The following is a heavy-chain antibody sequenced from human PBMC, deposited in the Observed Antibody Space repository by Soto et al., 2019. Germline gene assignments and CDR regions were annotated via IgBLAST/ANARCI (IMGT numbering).Heavy chain of an antibody. CDR3: ARVGQPPSDY. Sequence: QVQLQQWGAGLLKPSETLSLTCAVSGGSFSGYYWSWIRQPPGKGLEWIGEIIHTGSTNYNPSLKGRITISVDTSKKHFSLKLSSVTAADTAVYYCARVGQPPSDYWGQGTLVTVSS. CDR2: IIHTGST. J-gene: IGHJ4*02. V-gene: IGHV4-34*12. D-gene: IGHD2-2*01. CDR1: GGSFSGYY.